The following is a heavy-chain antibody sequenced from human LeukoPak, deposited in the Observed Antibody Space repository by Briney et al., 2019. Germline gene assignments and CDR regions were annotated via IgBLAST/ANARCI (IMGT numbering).Heavy chain of an antibody. V-gene: IGHV3-48*03. J-gene: IGHJ6*02. CDR2: ISTSGRTI. CDR3: ARDGHWTYSSAWYGGMDV. CDR1: GFTFTSYE. D-gene: IGHD6-13*01. Sequence: QPGGSLRLSCAASGFTFTSYEMTWVRQAPGKGLEWVSFISTSGRTIYYADSVKGRFTISRDNAENSLYLQMSSLRAEDTAIYYCARDGHWTYSSAWYGGMDVWGQGTTVIVSS.